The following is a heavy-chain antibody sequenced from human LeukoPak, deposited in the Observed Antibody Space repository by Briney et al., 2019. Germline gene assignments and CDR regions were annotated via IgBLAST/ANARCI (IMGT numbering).Heavy chain of an antibody. CDR1: GGSFSGYH. Sequence: WETLSLTCAVYGGSFSGYHWSWIRQPPGKGLEWIGEINHSGSTNYNPSLKSRVTISVDTSKNQFSLRLSSVTAADTAVYYCARVLEGSSGQHWYFDLWGRGTLVTVSS. V-gene: IGHV4-34*01. CDR3: ARVLEGSSGQHWYFDL. D-gene: IGHD6-19*01. J-gene: IGHJ2*01. CDR2: INHSGST.